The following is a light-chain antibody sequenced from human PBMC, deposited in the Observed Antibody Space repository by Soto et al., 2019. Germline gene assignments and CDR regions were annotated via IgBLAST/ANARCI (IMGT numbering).Light chain of an antibody. CDR2: GAS. J-gene: IGKJ5*01. CDR3: QQYGSSPLIT. Sequence: ESVLTQSPGTLSLSPGERATLSSRASQSVSSSYLAWYQQKPGQAPRLLIYGASSRATGIPDRFSGSGSGTDFTLTISRLEPEDFAVYYCQQYGSSPLITFGQGTRLEIK. CDR1: QSVSSSY. V-gene: IGKV3-20*01.